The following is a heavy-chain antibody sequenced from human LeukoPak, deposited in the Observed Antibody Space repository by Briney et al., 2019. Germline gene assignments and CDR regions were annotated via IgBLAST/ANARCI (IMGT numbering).Heavy chain of an antibody. J-gene: IGHJ3*02. V-gene: IGHV3-23*01. CDR2: SSGSDGRT. CDR1: GFTFTTYA. Sequence: GSLRLSCEASGFTFTTYAMSWVRQAPGKGLEWVSASSGSDGRTYYADSVKGRFTISRDSFKNMLFLQMNSLRVEDTAVYYCARNYYYDSSGGAFDIWGQGTMVTVSS. D-gene: IGHD3-22*01. CDR3: ARNYYYDSSGGAFDI.